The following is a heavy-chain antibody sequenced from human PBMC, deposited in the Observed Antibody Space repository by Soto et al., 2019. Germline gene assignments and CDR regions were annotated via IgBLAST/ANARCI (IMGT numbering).Heavy chain of an antibody. CDR3: AGNTGYSYGANWFEP. Sequence: GESLQISCKGSGYSFTSYWIGCVRQMPGKGLEWMGIIYPGDSDTRYSPSFQGQVTISADKSISTAYLQWSSLKASDTAMYYCAGNTGYSYGANWFEPWGEGTLVTVSS. J-gene: IGHJ5*02. CDR1: GYSFTSYW. D-gene: IGHD5-18*01. V-gene: IGHV5-51*01. CDR2: IYPGDSDT.